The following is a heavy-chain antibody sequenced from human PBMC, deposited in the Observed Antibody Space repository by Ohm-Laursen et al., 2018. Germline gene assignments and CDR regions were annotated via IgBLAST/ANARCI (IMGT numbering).Heavy chain of an antibody. J-gene: IGHJ4*02. CDR1: GFTFSTYN. CDR3: ARGVGVLNYFDS. Sequence: SLRLSCSASGFTFSTYNLNWVRQAPGKGLEWVSSISSSSSYLYYADSLKGRFTISRDNAQNSLYLQMNSLRAEDTAVYYCARGVGVLNYFDSWGQGTLVTVSS. CDR2: ISSSSSYL. V-gene: IGHV3-21*01. D-gene: IGHD1-26*01.